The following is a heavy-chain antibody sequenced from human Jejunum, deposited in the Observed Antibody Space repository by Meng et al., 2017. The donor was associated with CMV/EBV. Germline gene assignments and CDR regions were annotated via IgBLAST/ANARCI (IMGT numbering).Heavy chain of an antibody. CDR3: AKLSGYSYGPPDY. CDR1: GFPFSSYA. CDR2: ISGSGGST. Sequence: SGFPFSSYAMGWFRQAPGKGLEWVSAISGSGGSTYYADSVKGRFTISRDNSKNTLYLQMNSLRAEDTAVYYCAKLSGYSYGPPDYWGQGTLVTVSS. D-gene: IGHD5-18*01. V-gene: IGHV3-23*01. J-gene: IGHJ4*02.